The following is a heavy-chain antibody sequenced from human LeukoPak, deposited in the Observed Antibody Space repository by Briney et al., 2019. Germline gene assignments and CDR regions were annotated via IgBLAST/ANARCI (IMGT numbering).Heavy chain of an antibody. CDR2: INPSGGST. CDR1: GYTFTSYY. J-gene: IGHJ5*02. D-gene: IGHD6-13*01. CDR3: ARQEPAGRWFDP. Sequence: VASVTVSCKASGYTFTSYYMHWVRQAPGQGLEWMGIINPSGGSTSYAQKFQGRVTMTRDMSTSTVYMELSGLRSEDTAVYYCARQEPAGRWFDPWGQGTLVTVSS. V-gene: IGHV1-46*01.